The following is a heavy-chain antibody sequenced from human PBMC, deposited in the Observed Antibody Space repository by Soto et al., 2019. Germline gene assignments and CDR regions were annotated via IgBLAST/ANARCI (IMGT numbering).Heavy chain of an antibody. CDR3: ARADCSTPQCLPAYYSYGLDV. Sequence: PXVCLRLSCAACGFSFSNFGMHWVRQAPGKGLAWVSYINTAGSTKYYAESVKGRFTISRDNARNSLFLQMNSLRAEDTAVYYCARADCSTPQCLPAYYSYGLDVWGQGTMVTVSS. CDR1: GFSFSNFG. J-gene: IGHJ6*02. D-gene: IGHD2-2*01. CDR2: INTAGSTK. V-gene: IGHV3-48*03.